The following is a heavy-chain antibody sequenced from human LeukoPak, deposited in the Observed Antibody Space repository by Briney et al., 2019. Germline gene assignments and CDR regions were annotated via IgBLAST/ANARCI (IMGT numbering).Heavy chain of an antibody. J-gene: IGHJ4*02. V-gene: IGHV3-11*01. CDR2: INSGGGPI. Sequence: GGSLRLSCATSGFIFSDYYMTWIRQAPGRGLEWVAYINSGGGPIYYAVSVRGRFTISRDNAKNSLYLQMNSLRAEDTAVYYCARRPDFGDYGFGFDFWGQGSQVTVSS. D-gene: IGHD4-17*01. CDR3: ARRPDFGDYGFGFDF. CDR1: GFIFSDYY.